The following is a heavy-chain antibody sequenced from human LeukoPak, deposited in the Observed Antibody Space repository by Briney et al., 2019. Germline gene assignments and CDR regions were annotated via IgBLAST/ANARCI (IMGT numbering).Heavy chain of an antibody. Sequence: SETLSLTCTVSGGSISSGSYYWSWIRQPAGKGLEWIGRIYTSGSTNYNPSLKSRVTISVDTSKNRFSLKLSSVTAADTAVYYCARGDGSGWISRFWGQGTLVTVSS. CDR2: IYTSGST. V-gene: IGHV4-61*02. D-gene: IGHD6-19*01. CDR1: GGSISSGSYY. J-gene: IGHJ4*02. CDR3: ARGDGSGWISRF.